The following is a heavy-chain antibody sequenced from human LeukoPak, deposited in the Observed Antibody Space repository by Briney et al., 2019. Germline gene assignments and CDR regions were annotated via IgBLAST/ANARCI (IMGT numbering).Heavy chain of an antibody. CDR1: GYTFTSYD. CDR3: ARGVAAAGTYYYYMDV. CDR2: MNPNSGNS. D-gene: IGHD6-13*01. J-gene: IGHJ6*03. V-gene: IGHV1-8*01. Sequence: GASVKVSCKASGYTFTSYDINWVLQAAGQGLEWMGWMNPNSGNSGYAQKFQGRVTMTRNTSISTAYMELSSLRSEDTAVYYCARGVAAAGTYYYYMDVWGKGTTVTVSS.